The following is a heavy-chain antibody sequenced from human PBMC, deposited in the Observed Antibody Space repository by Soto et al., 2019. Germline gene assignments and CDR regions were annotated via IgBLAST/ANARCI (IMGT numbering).Heavy chain of an antibody. CDR3: GTSYGSGYRAFDY. D-gene: IGHD3-10*01. V-gene: IGHV1-69*02. J-gene: IGHJ4*02. Sequence: QVQLVQSGAEVKKPGSSVKVSCKASGDTFSFYTINWVRQAPGLGLEWMGRVNPILSMSNYAQKFQGRVTRTADKSTRTACMELRSLRSEDTAFYYCGTSYGSGYRAFDYWGQGALVTVSS. CDR2: VNPILSMS. CDR1: GDTFSFYT.